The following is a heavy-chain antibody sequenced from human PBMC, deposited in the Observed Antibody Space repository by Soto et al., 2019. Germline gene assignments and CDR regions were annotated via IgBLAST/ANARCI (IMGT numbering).Heavy chain of an antibody. CDR2: IIPIFGTA. J-gene: IGHJ6*02. CDR3: AGKALAVGGLSYYGMDV. CDR1: GGTFSSYA. D-gene: IGHD6-19*01. V-gene: IGHV1-69*06. Sequence: SVKVSCKASGGTFSSYAISWVRQAPGQGLEWMGGIIPIFGTANYAQKFQGRVTITADKSTSTAYMELSSLRSEDTAVYYCAGKALAVGGLSYYGMDVWGPGTTVTVSS.